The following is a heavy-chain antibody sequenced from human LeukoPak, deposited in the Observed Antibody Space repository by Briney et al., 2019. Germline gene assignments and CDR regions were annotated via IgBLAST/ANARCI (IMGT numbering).Heavy chain of an antibody. D-gene: IGHD3-10*01. CDR1: GFTFSSYG. CDR2: ISYDGSNK. CDR3: AKTGYGSGYLGFDY. J-gene: IGHJ4*02. V-gene: IGHV3-30*18. Sequence: PGGSLRLSCAASGFTFSSYGMHWVRQAPGKGLEWVAVISYDGSNKYYADSVKGRFTISRDNSKNTLYLQMNSLRTEDTAVYYCAKTGYGSGYLGFDYWGQGTLVTASS.